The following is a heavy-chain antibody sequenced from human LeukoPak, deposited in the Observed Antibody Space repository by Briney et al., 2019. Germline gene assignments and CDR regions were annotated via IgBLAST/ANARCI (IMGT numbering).Heavy chain of an antibody. CDR3: ARALPVTTTPYYYYYYGMDV. Sequence: GGSLRLSCAASGFTFSSYGMHWARQAPGKGLEWVAVIWYDGSNEYYADSVKGRFTISRDNSKNTLYLQMNSLRAEDTAVYYCARALPVTTTPYYYYYYGMDVWGQGTTVTVSS. J-gene: IGHJ6*02. CDR2: IWYDGSNE. V-gene: IGHV3-33*01. D-gene: IGHD4-11*01. CDR1: GFTFSSYG.